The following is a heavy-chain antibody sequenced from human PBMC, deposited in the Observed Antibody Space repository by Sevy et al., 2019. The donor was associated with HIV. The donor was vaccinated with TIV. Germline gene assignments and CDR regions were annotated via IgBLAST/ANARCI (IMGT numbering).Heavy chain of an antibody. Sequence: GGSLRLSCSASRFTFSDYYMSWLRQAPGKGLEWLSYICGSDGTIYYADSVKGRFTISRDNAKNSLYLQMNSLRAEDTAMYYCARDHVKDGDLGDYYYFAMDLWGQGTTVTVSS. CDR1: RFTFSDYY. CDR2: ICGSDGTI. CDR3: ARDHVKDGDLGDYYYFAMDL. V-gene: IGHV3-11*01. J-gene: IGHJ6*02. D-gene: IGHD4-17*01.